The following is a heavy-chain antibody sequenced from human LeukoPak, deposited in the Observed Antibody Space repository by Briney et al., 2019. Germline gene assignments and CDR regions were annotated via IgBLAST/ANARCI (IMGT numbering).Heavy chain of an antibody. Sequence: KPSETLSLTCAVYGGSFSGYYWSWIRQPPGKGLEWIGEINHSGSTNYNPPLKSRVTISVDTSKNQFSLKLSSVTAADTAVYYCARGRLYYYGSGNRSGGYWFDPWGQGTLVTVSS. CDR2: INHSGST. CDR1: GGSFSGYY. D-gene: IGHD3-10*01. V-gene: IGHV4-34*01. J-gene: IGHJ5*02. CDR3: ARGRLYYYGSGNRSGGYWFDP.